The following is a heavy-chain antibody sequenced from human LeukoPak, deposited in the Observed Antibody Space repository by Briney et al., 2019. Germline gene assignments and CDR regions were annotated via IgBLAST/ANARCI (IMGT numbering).Heavy chain of an antibody. Sequence: ASVKVSCKTSGYRFTGYYMHWLRQAPGQGLEWMGWINPNSGGTNYAQRFQGRVTMTRDTSISTAYMELRRLRSDDTAVYYCARDLYYEISTAYNFFDPWGQGTLVTVSS. D-gene: IGHD3-9*01. CDR2: INPNSGGT. CDR1: GYRFTGYY. J-gene: IGHJ5*02. CDR3: ARDLYYEISTAYNFFDP. V-gene: IGHV1-2*02.